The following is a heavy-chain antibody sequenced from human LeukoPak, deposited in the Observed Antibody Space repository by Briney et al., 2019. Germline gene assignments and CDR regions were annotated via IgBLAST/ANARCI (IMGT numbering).Heavy chain of an antibody. D-gene: IGHD5-12*01. Sequence: ASVKVSCKASGGTFSSYAISWVRLAPGQGLEWMGGIIPIFGTANYAQKFQGRVTITTDESTSTAYMELSSLRSEDTAVYYCARDRSVDIVATMAFDIWGQGTMVTVSS. CDR2: IIPIFGTA. J-gene: IGHJ3*02. CDR3: ARDRSVDIVATMAFDI. CDR1: GGTFSSYA. V-gene: IGHV1-69*05.